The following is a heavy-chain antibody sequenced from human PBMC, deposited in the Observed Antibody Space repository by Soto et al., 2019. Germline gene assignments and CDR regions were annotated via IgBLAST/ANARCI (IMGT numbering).Heavy chain of an antibody. V-gene: IGHV3-23*01. D-gene: IGHD1-26*01. J-gene: IGHJ3*02. CDR3: AKDRGRRWLLDAFDI. CDR2: ISGSGGST. CDR1: GFTFSSYA. Sequence: GGSLRLSCAASGFTFSSYAMSWVRQAPGKGLEWVSAISGSGGSTYYADSVKGRLTISRDNSKNTLYLQMNSLRAEDTAVYYCAKDRGRRWLLDAFDIWGQGTMVTVSS.